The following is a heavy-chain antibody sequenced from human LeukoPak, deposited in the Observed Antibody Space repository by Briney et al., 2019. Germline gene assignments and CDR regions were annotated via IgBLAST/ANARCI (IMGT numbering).Heavy chain of an antibody. CDR1: GDSINSHD. J-gene: IGHJ5*02. Sequence: SETLSLTCTVSGDSINSHDWSWLRQSPDKGLEWIGYVHHSGSTNYNPSLKSRVTISVDTPKNQFSLKLTSVTAADTAVYYCARQIAALGWVNWFDPWGQGTLVTVSS. CDR2: VHHSGST. CDR3: ARQIAALGWVNWFDP. V-gene: IGHV4-59*11. D-gene: IGHD6-6*01.